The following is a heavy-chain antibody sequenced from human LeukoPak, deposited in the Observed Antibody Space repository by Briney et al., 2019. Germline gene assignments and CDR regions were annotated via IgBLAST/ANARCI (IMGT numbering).Heavy chain of an antibody. Sequence: GGSLRLYCAASGFTFSIYAMSWVGQAPGKGLEWVSAISGSGGSTYYADSVKGRFTISRDNSKNTLYLQMNSLRAEDTAVYYCAKDMTTLYSKRRYYGMDVWGQGTTVTVSS. CDR2: ISGSGGST. D-gene: IGHD5-18*01. CDR1: GFTFSIYA. V-gene: IGHV3-23*01. J-gene: IGHJ6*02. CDR3: AKDMTTLYSKRRYYGMDV.